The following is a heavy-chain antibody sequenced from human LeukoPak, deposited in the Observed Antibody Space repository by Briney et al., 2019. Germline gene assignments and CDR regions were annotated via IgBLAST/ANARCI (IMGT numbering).Heavy chain of an antibody. CDR2: IIPIFGTA. Sequence: ASVKVSCKASGYIFTNYGISWVRQAPGQGLEWMGGIIPIFGTANYAQKFQGRVTITADESTSTAYMELSSLRSEDTAVYYCARGIRYSSSWGYYFDYWGQGTLVTVSS. V-gene: IGHV1-69*13. CDR1: GYIFTNYG. D-gene: IGHD6-6*01. J-gene: IGHJ4*02. CDR3: ARGIRYSSSWGYYFDY.